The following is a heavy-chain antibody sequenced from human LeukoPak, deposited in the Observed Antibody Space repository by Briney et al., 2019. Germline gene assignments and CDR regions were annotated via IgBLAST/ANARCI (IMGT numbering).Heavy chain of an antibody. Sequence: GGSLRLSCAASEFSVGSNYMTWVRQAPGKGLEWVSLIYSGGSTYYADSVKGRFTISRDNSKNTLSLQMNSLRAEDTAVYYCAKQGRDWVRDYYYYMDVWGKGTTVTISS. J-gene: IGHJ6*03. CDR3: AKQGRDWVRDYYYYMDV. D-gene: IGHD3-9*01. V-gene: IGHV3-66*04. CDR1: EFSVGSNY. CDR2: IYSGGST.